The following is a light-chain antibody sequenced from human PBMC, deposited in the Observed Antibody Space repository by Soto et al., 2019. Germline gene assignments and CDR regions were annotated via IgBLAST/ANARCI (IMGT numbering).Light chain of an antibody. J-gene: IGLJ1*01. Sequence: QSALPQPASVSGSLGQSITISCTGSSNDVGGYNYVSWYQQHPGKAPKVMIYEVSNRPSGVSNRFSGSKSVNTASLTSSGLQGDDEADYYCCSYRNSSTYVFGTGTKLTVL. CDR2: EVS. CDR3: CSYRNSSTYV. V-gene: IGLV2-14*01. CDR1: SNDVGGYNY.